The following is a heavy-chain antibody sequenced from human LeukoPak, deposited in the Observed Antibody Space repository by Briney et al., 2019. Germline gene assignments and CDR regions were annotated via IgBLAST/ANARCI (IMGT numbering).Heavy chain of an antibody. CDR1: GGSISSYY. D-gene: IGHD1-26*01. CDR2: VYTSGST. J-gene: IGHJ6*03. V-gene: IGHV4-4*07. Sequence: SETLSLTCTVSGGSISSYYWSWIRQPPGKGLEWIGHVYTSGSTNYNPSLKSRVTMSVDTSKNQFSLRLSSVTAADTAVYHCARDSGKGDTAHMDVWGKGTTVTVSS. CDR3: ARDSGKGDTAHMDV.